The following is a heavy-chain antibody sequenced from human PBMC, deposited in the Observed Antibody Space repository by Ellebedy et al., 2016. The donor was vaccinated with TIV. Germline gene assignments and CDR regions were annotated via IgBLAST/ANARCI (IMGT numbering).Heavy chain of an antibody. Sequence: SETLSLXCTVSGGSVSSGSYYWSWIRQPPGKGLEWIGYIYYSGSTNYNPSLKSRVTISVDTSKNQFSLKLSSVTAADTAVYYCARDDYDLSLDYWGQGTLVTVSS. CDR2: IYYSGST. CDR1: GGSVSSGSYY. V-gene: IGHV4-61*01. D-gene: IGHD3-3*01. J-gene: IGHJ4*02. CDR3: ARDDYDLSLDY.